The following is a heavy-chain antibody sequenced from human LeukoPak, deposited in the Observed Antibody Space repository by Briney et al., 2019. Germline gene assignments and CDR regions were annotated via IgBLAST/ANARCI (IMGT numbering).Heavy chain of an antibody. J-gene: IGHJ4*02. CDR2: IYSGGST. CDR1: GFTVSSNY. Sequence: GGSLRLSCAASGFTVSSNYMSWVRQAPGKGLEWVSVIYSGGSTYYADSVKGRFTISRDNSKNTLYLQMNSLRAEDTAVYYCARGGVGATVGEYYFDYWGQGTLVTVSS. D-gene: IGHD1-26*01. V-gene: IGHV3-66*01. CDR3: ARGGVGATVGEYYFDY.